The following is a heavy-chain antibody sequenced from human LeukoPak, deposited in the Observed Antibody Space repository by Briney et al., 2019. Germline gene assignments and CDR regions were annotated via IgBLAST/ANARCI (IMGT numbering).Heavy chain of an antibody. V-gene: IGHV3-23*01. D-gene: IGHD3-3*01. CDR1: GFTFSSYA. CDR3: AKDRRLRFLEWLLLQRGNIASN. Sequence: TGGSLRLSCAASGFTFSSYAMSWVRQAPGKGLEWVSAISGSGGSTYYADSVKGRFTISRDNSKNTLYLQMNSLRAEDTAVYYCAKDRRLRFLEWLLLQRGNIASNWGQGTLVTVSS. J-gene: IGHJ4*02. CDR2: ISGSGGST.